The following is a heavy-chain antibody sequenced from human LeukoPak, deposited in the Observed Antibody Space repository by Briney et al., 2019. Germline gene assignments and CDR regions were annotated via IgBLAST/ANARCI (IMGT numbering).Heavy chain of an antibody. D-gene: IGHD1-7*01. CDR1: GFRFTDYG. CDR2: IRYDGSNK. J-gene: IGHJ6*03. Sequence: GGSLRLSCAASGFRFTDYGMHWVRQAPGKGLEWVAFIRYDGSNKYYADSVKGRFTISRDNSKNTLYLQMNSLRAEDTAVYYCAKDRLELRYYYYMDVWGKGTTVTVSS. V-gene: IGHV3-30*02. CDR3: AKDRLELRYYYYMDV.